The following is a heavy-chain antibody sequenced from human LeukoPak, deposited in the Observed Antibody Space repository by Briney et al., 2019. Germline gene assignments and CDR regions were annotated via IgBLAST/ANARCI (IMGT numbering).Heavy chain of an antibody. Sequence: PGGSLRLSCAASGFTFSTYCMSWVRQAPGKGLEWVSGIGISGVTTYYADSVKGRFTISRDNAKNSLYLQMNSLRAEDTAVYYCASIRSAGATDYFDYWGQGTLVTVSS. CDR2: IGISGVTT. V-gene: IGHV3-11*01. D-gene: IGHD4/OR15-4a*01. CDR1: GFTFSTYC. CDR3: ASIRSAGATDYFDY. J-gene: IGHJ4*02.